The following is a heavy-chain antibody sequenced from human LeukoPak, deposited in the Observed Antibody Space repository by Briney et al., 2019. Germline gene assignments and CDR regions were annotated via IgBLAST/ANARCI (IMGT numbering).Heavy chain of an antibody. V-gene: IGHV3-33*01. D-gene: IGHD3-9*01. CDR1: GFTFSSYG. CDR2: IWYDGSNK. Sequence: GRSLRLSCAAPGFTFSSYGMHWVRQAPGKGLEWVAVIWYDGSNKYYADSVKGRFTISRDNSKNTLYLQMNSLRAEDTAVYYCARDSPPYYDILTADYYYYGMDVWGQGTTVTVSS. CDR3: ARDSPPYYDILTADYYYYGMDV. J-gene: IGHJ6*02.